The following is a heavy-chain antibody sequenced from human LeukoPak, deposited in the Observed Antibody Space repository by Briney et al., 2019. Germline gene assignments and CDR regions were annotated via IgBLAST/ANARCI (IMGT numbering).Heavy chain of an antibody. CDR3: ARPVDSSSSVCDY. CDR2: IYPGDSDT. Sequence: GESLKISCKGSGYSFTNYWIGWVRQMPGKGLEWMGIIYPGDSDTRYSPSFQGQVTISADKSISTAYLQWSSLKASDTAMYYCARPVDSSSSVCDYWGQGTLVTVSS. D-gene: IGHD6-6*01. V-gene: IGHV5-51*01. J-gene: IGHJ4*02. CDR1: GYSFTNYW.